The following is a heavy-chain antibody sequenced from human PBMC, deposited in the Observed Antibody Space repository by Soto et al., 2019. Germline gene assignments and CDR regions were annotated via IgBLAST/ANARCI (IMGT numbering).Heavy chain of an antibody. CDR1: GGSISSYY. CDR2: IYYSAST. Sequence: SETLSLTCTVSGGSISSYYWSWIRQPPGKGLEWIGYIYYSASTNFSPSLKSRVTISVDTSKNQFSLNLSSVTAADTAVYYCARHLPYCGGDCYSLDYWGQGTLVTVS. V-gene: IGHV4-59*08. D-gene: IGHD2-21*02. J-gene: IGHJ4*02. CDR3: ARHLPYCGGDCYSLDY.